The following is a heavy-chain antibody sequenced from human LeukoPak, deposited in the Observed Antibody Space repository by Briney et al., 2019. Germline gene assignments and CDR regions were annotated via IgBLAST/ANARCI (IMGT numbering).Heavy chain of an antibody. CDR2: IYPGDSDT. CDR3: ATSSNYDFWSGYHPNWFDP. Sequence: GESLKISCKGSGYSFTSYWIGWVRQMPGKGLEWMGIIYPGDSDTRYSPSFQGQVTISADKSISTAYLQWSSLKASDTAMYYCATSSNYDFWSGYHPNWFDPWGQGTLVTVSS. V-gene: IGHV5-51*01. D-gene: IGHD3-3*01. CDR1: GYSFTSYW. J-gene: IGHJ5*02.